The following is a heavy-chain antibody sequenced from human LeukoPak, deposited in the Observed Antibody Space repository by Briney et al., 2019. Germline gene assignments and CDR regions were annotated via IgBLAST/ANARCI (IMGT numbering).Heavy chain of an antibody. V-gene: IGHV3-30-3*01. J-gene: IGHJ3*02. CDR1: GFTFSSYA. CDR3: GRDRYYYDSSGYYSDAFDI. D-gene: IGHD3-22*01. CDR2: ISYDGSNK. Sequence: PGRSLRLSCAASGFTFSSYAMHWVRQAPGKGLEWVGVISYDGSNKYYADSVKGRFTISRDNSKNTLYLQMNSLRAEDTAVYYCGRDRYYYDSSGYYSDAFDIWGQGTMVTVSS.